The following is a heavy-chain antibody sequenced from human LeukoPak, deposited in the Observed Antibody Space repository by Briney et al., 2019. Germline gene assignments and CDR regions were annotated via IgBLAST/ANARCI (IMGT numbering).Heavy chain of an antibody. CDR2: INHSGST. V-gene: IGHV4-34*01. D-gene: IGHD5-18*01. CDR3: ARSRYRYARIGAFDI. J-gene: IGHJ3*02. Sequence: SETLSLTCAVYGGSFSGYYWSWIRQPPGKGLEWIGEINHSGSTNYNPSLKSRVTISVDTSKNQFSLKLSSVTAADTAVYYCARSRYRYARIGAFDIWGQGTMVTVSS. CDR1: GGSFSGYY.